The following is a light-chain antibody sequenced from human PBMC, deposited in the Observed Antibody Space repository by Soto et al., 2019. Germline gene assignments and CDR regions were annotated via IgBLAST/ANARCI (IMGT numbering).Light chain of an antibody. CDR2: AAS. CDR1: QGISNY. J-gene: IGKJ1*01. V-gene: IGKV1-27*01. Sequence: DIQMTQSPSSLSASVGDRVTITCRASQGISNYLAWYQQKPGKVPKLLIYAASTLQSGVPSRFSGSGSGTDFTLSSRSLQPEDVATYYGEEYNSAPRSFGQGHKVEIK. CDR3: EEYNSAPRS.